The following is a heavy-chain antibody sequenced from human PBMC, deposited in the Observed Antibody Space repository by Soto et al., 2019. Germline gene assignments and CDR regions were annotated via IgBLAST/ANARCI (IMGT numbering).Heavy chain of an antibody. CDR3: AKDKQWLYYFDY. V-gene: IGHV3-30*18. Sequence: SLRLSCAASGFTFSSYGMHWVRQAPGKGLEWVAVISYDGSNKYYADSVKGRFTISRDNSKNTLYLQMNSLRAEDTAVYYCAKDKQWLYYFDYWGQGTLVTVSS. D-gene: IGHD6-19*01. CDR2: ISYDGSNK. J-gene: IGHJ4*02. CDR1: GFTFSSYG.